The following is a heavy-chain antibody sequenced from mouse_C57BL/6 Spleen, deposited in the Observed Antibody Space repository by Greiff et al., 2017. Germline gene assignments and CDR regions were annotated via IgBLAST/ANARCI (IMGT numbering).Heavy chain of an antibody. D-gene: IGHD1-3*01. Sequence: EVQGVESGGGLVKPGGSLKLSCAASGFTFSSYTMSWVRQTPEKRLEWVATISGGGGNTYYPDSVKGRFTNSRDNAKNTLYLQMSSLRYEDTALYYCARQEWDWYFDVWGTGTTVTVSS. CDR2: ISGGGGNT. CDR1: GFTFSSYT. J-gene: IGHJ1*03. CDR3: ARQEWDWYFDV. V-gene: IGHV5-9*01.